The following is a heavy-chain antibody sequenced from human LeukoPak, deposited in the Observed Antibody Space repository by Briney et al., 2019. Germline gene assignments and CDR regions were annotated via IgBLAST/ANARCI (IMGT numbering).Heavy chain of an antibody. CDR1: GFTFSSCG. CDR2: MSYDGTYK. J-gene: IGHJ4*02. D-gene: IGHD5-18*01. V-gene: IGHV3-30*03. Sequence: GRSLRLSCAASGFTFSSCGMHWVRQAPGRGLEWVAFMSYDGTYKYYADSVKGRFTISRDNSKNTLYLQMNSLRAEDTAVYYCAREGDTAMVSPDSGAFDYWGQGTLVTVSS. CDR3: AREGDTAMVSPDSGAFDY.